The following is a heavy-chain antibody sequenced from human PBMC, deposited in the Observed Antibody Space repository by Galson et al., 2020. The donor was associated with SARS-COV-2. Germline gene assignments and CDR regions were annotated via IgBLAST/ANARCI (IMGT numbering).Heavy chain of an antibody. CDR2: INQDGSEK. Sequence: GGSLRLSCAASRFKFSSFWMDWVRQAPGKGLEWVANINQDGSEKYFVDSVKGRFTISRDNAKNSLFLEMSSLRPDDTAVYYCTRSLDYWGQGTLVTVSS. J-gene: IGHJ4*02. CDR1: RFKFSSFW. V-gene: IGHV3-7*05. CDR3: TRSLDY.